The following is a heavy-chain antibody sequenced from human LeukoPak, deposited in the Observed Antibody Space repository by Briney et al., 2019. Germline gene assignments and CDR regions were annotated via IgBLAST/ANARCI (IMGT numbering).Heavy chain of an antibody. CDR2: IYTSGST. V-gene: IGHV4-61*02. J-gene: IGHJ4*02. Sequence: SQTLSLTCTVSGGSISSGSYYWSWIRQPAGKGLEWIGRIYTSGSTNYNPSLKSRVTISVDTPKNQFSLKVSSVTAADTAVYYCARESTQLPDYWGQGTLVTVSS. D-gene: IGHD2-2*01. CDR1: GGSISSGSYY. CDR3: ARESTQLPDY.